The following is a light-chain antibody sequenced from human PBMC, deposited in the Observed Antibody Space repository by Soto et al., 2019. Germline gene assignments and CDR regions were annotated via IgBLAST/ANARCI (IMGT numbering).Light chain of an antibody. CDR2: GAS. CDR1: QSVIDNY. CDR3: QQYGNSPRT. J-gene: IGKJ1*01. Sequence: EIVMTQSPATLSVSPGERATLSCRASQSVIDNYLAWYQQKPGQSPRLLLSGASNRATDIPDRFSGSGSGTDFTLVISRVGPEDSAVYYCQQYGNSPRTFGQGTKVDI. V-gene: IGKV3-20*01.